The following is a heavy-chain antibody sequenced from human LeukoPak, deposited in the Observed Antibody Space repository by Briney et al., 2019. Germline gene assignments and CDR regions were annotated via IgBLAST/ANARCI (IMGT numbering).Heavy chain of an antibody. CDR1: GGSLTNYY. J-gene: IGHJ4*02. CDR2: IYYSGST. Sequence: PSETLSLTCTVSGGSLTNYYWSWIRQPPGKGLESIGYIYYSGSTNYNPSLKSRVTISVDTSKNQFSLNLSSVTAADTAVYYCARAPRLVATIYYFDYWGQGTLVTVSS. V-gene: IGHV4-59*01. CDR3: ARAPRLVATIYYFDY. D-gene: IGHD5-12*01.